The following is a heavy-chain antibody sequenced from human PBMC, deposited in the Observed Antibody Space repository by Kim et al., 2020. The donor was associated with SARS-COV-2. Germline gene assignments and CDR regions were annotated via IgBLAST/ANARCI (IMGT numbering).Heavy chain of an antibody. Sequence: TPPVKSRFAISVDTSKTQFPLKLSSVTAADTAVYYCARNYGYGSGSFYSYWGQGILVTVSS. V-gene: IGHV4-39*06. CDR3: ARNYGYGSGSFYSY. J-gene: IGHJ4*02. D-gene: IGHD3-10*01.